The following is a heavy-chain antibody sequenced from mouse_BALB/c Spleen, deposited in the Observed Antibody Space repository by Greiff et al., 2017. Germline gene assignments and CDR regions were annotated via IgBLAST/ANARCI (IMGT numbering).Heavy chain of an antibody. D-gene: IGHD1-1*01. Sequence: EVQRVESGGGLVQPGGSRKLSCAASGFTFSSFGMHWVRQAPEKGLEWVAYISSGSSTIYYADTVKGRFTISRDNPKNTLFLQMTSLRSEDTAMYYCAKDGPHYWYFDVWGAGTTVTVSS. CDR3: AKDGPHYWYFDV. J-gene: IGHJ1*01. CDR2: ISSGSSTI. CDR1: GFTFSSFG. V-gene: IGHV5-17*02.